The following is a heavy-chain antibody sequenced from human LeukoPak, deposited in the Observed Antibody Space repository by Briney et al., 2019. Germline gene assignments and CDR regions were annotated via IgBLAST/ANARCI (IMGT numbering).Heavy chain of an antibody. V-gene: IGHV4-59*01. CDR2: IYYSGST. J-gene: IGHJ5*02. D-gene: IGHD1-1*01. CDR3: ARVDWNQNWFDP. CDR1: GGSISSYY. Sequence: SETLSLTCTVSGGSISSYYWSWIRQPPGKGLEWIGYIYYSGSTNYNPFLKSRVTISVDTSKNQFSLKLSSVTAADTAVYYCARVDWNQNWFDPWGQGTLVTVSS.